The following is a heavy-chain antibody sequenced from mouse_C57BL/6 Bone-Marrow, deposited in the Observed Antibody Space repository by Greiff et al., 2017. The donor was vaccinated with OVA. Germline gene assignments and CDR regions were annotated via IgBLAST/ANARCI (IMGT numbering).Heavy chain of an antibody. CDR2: IDPSDSYT. D-gene: IGHD1-1*01. Sequence: QVQLKQPGAELVKPGASVKLSCKASGYTFTSYWMQWVKQRPGQGLEWIGEIDPSDSYTNYNQKLKGKATLTVDTSSSTAYMQLSSLTSEDSAVYYCARSRYGSRTEFAYWGQGTLVTVSA. CDR3: ARSRYGSRTEFAY. J-gene: IGHJ3*01. V-gene: IGHV1-50*01. CDR1: GYTFTSYW.